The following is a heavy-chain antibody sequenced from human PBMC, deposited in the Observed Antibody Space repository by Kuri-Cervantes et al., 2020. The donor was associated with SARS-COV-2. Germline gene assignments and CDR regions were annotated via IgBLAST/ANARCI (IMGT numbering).Heavy chain of an antibody. Sequence: ASVNVSCKASGYTFTSYGFSWVRQAPGQGLECMGWISAYNGNTNYAQTFQGRVTMTTDTSTSTAYMELRSLRSDDTAVYYCARVWWEARITDAFDIWGQGTMVTVSS. D-gene: IGHD1-26*01. V-gene: IGHV1-18*01. J-gene: IGHJ3*02. CDR3: ARVWWEARITDAFDI. CDR1: GYTFTSYG. CDR2: ISAYNGNT.